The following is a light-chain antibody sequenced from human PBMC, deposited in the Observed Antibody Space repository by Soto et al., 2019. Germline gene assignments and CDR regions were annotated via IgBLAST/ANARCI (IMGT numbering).Light chain of an antibody. CDR2: EVS. CDR1: SSDVGGYNY. J-gene: IGLJ1*01. CDR3: NSYTSSSTLDV. Sequence: ALTQPASVSGSPGQSITISCTGTSSDVGGYNYVSWYQQHPGKAPKLMIYEVSNRPSGVSNRFSGSKSGNTASLTISGLQAEDEADYYCNSYTSSSTLDVFGTGTKVTV. V-gene: IGLV2-14*01.